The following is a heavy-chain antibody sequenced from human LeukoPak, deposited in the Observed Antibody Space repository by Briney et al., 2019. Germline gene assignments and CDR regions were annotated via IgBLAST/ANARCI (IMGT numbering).Heavy chain of an antibody. Sequence: SQTLSLTCTVSSGSISSGSYSWSWIRQPPGRGLEWIGYVYHSGGTYYNPSLKTPVTISIDRSKNQFSLKMNFVTAADTAVYYCARTVRTRLDYWGQGTLVTVSS. CDR3: ARTVRTRLDY. V-gene: IGHV4-30-2*01. CDR2: VYHSGGT. D-gene: IGHD1-1*01. J-gene: IGHJ4*02. CDR1: SGSISSGSYS.